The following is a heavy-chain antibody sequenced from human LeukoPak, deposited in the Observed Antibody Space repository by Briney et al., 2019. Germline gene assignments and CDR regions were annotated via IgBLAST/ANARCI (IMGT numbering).Heavy chain of an antibody. CDR3: ARRAPLAFDI. J-gene: IGHJ3*02. Sequence: SETLSLTCTVSGGSISSSNYYWGWIRQPPGKGLEWIGSIYYSGSTYYNPSLKSRVTISVDTSKNQFSLKLSSVTAADTAVYYCARRAPLAFDIWGQGTMVTVSS. V-gene: IGHV4-39*01. CDR1: GGSISSSNYY. CDR2: IYYSGST.